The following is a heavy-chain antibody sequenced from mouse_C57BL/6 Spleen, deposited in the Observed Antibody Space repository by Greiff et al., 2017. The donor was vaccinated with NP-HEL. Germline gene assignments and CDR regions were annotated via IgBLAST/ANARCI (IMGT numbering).Heavy chain of an antibody. CDR3: ARSTMVTKDYFDY. J-gene: IGHJ2*01. D-gene: IGHD2-2*01. Sequence: VQLQQPGTELVKPGASVKLSCKASGYTFTSYWMHWVKQRPGQGLEWIGNINPSNGGTNYNEKFKSKGTLTVDKSTSTAYMQLSSLTSEDSAVYYCARSTMVTKDYFDYWGQGTTLTVSS. CDR2: INPSNGGT. V-gene: IGHV1-53*01. CDR1: GYTFTSYW.